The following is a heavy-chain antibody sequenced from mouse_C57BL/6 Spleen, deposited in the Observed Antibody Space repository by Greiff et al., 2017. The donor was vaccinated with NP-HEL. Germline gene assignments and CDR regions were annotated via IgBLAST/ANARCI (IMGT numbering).Heavy chain of an antibody. J-gene: IGHJ4*01. CDR3: TREGVSNYLDY. Sequence: EVKLVESGEGLVKPGGSLKLSCAASGFTFSSYAMSWVRQTPEKRLEWVAYISSGGDYIYYADTVKGRFTISRDNARNTLDLQMSSLKSEDTAMYYCTREGVSNYLDYWGQGTSVTVSS. CDR2: ISSGGDYI. CDR1: GFTFSSYA. V-gene: IGHV5-9-1*02. D-gene: IGHD2-5*01.